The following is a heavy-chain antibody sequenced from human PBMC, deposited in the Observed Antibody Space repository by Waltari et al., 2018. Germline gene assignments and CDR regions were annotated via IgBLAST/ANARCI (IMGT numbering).Heavy chain of an antibody. D-gene: IGHD6-19*01. CDR3: SGGEVTGTDF. CDR1: GFSFSGPT. J-gene: IGHJ4*02. Sequence: EVQVVESGGGLVQPGGSLKLPCATSGFSFSGPTIHWVRQTSGKGLEWVGRIRRQPYNYATAYSASVKGRFTISRDDSKNTAYLQMNNLMTEDTAVYYCSGGEVTGTDFWGQGTLVTVSS. V-gene: IGHV3-73*01. CDR2: IRRQPYNYAT.